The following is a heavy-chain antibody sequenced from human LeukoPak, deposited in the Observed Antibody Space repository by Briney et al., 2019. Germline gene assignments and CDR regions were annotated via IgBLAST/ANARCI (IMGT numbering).Heavy chain of an antibody. CDR3: ARAGGFTDNWFDP. Sequence: GGSLRLSCAASGFTFSSYAMHWVRQAPGKGLEWVAAISYDGSNKYYADSVKGRFTISRDNSKNMLYLQMNSLRAEDTAVYYCARAGGFTDNWFDPWGQGTLVTVSS. D-gene: IGHD5-12*01. V-gene: IGHV3-30*04. CDR1: GFTFSSYA. J-gene: IGHJ5*02. CDR2: ISYDGSNK.